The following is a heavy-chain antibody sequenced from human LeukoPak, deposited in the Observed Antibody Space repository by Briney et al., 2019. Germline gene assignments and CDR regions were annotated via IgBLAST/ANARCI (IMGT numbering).Heavy chain of an antibody. J-gene: IGHJ4*02. CDR2: INPNSGGT. CDR3: ARDLYGSGSFGY. CDR1: GYTFTDYY. D-gene: IGHD3-10*01. V-gene: IGHV1-2*02. Sequence: ASVKVSCKASGYTFTDYYMHWVREAPGQGLERMGWINPNSGGTNYAQKFQGRVTMTRDTSISTAYMELSSLKSDDTAVYYCARDLYGSGSFGYWGQGTLVTVSS.